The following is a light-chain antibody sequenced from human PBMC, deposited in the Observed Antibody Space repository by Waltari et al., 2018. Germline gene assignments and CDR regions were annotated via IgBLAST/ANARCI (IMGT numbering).Light chain of an antibody. Sequence: QSVLTQPPSVSGTPGQRVTISCSGSTSNIGAGHDVHWYQHLPGTAPKLLIYGKNKRPSGVPDRFAGSKSGTSASLAITGLQADDEADYFCQSFDNMLSGGVVFGRGTKLAVL. CDR3: QSFDNMLSGGVV. CDR1: TSNIGAGHD. V-gene: IGLV1-40*01. J-gene: IGLJ2*01. CDR2: GKN.